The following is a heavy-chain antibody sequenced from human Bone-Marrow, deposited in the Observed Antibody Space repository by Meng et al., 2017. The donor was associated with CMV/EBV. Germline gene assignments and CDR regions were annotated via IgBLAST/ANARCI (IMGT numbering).Heavy chain of an antibody. D-gene: IGHD3-16*01. Sequence: SDTLSLTCTVSGGSISSSSYYWGWIRQPPGKGLEWIGSIYYSGSTYYNPSLKSRVTISVDTSKNQFSLKLSSVTAADTAVYYCARVGPPVAFDIWGQGTMVTVSS. CDR2: IYYSGST. V-gene: IGHV4-39*07. J-gene: IGHJ3*02. CDR1: GGSISSSSYY. CDR3: ARVGPPVAFDI.